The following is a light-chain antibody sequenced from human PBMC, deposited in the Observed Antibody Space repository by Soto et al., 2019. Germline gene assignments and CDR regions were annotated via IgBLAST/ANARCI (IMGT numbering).Light chain of an antibody. CDR3: QKYSGFLGT. J-gene: IGKJ1*01. CDR2: EAS. V-gene: IGKV1-5*01. CDR1: QNVNRW. Sequence: DIQMTQSPSILSASVGDRVTITCRASQNVNRWLAWYQQKPGKAPNLLIYEASSLESGVPSRFSGWGSGTEFTLTISSLQPDDFETYYCQKYSGFLGTFGQGTKV.